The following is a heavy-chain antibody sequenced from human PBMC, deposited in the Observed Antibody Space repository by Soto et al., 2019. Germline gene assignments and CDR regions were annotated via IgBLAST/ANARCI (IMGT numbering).Heavy chain of an antibody. CDR2: ISSSSSYI. J-gene: IGHJ4*02. Sequence: EVQLVESGGGLVKPGGSLRLSCAASGLPFSSYSMTWVRQAQGKGLEWVSSISSSSSYIYYADSVKGRFTISRDNAKNSLYLQMNSLRAEDTAVYYCARVGGQLVPGFDYWGQGTLVTVSS. CDR1: GLPFSSYS. D-gene: IGHD6-6*01. CDR3: ARVGGQLVPGFDY. V-gene: IGHV3-21*01.